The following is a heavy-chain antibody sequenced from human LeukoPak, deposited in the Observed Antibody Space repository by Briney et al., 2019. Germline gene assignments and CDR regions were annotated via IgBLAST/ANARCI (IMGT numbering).Heavy chain of an antibody. D-gene: IGHD2-2*01. CDR1: GFTFSTYS. J-gene: IGHJ1*01. V-gene: IGHV3-48*02. CDR3: ARDQSCSSTSCLDAEYFQH. CDR2: ISSSSSTI. Sequence: GGSLRLSCAASGFTFSTYSMNWVRQAPGKGLEWASYISSSSSTIYYADSVKGRFTISRDNAKNSLYLQMNSLRDEDTAVYYCARDQSCSSTSCLDAEYFQHWGQGTLVTVSS.